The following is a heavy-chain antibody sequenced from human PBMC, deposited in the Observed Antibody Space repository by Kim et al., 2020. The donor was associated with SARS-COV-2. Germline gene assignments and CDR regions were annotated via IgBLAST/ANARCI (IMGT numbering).Heavy chain of an antibody. J-gene: IGHJ6*02. D-gene: IGHD3-10*01. CDR3: ARDLSYYYGSGNNYYYAMDV. V-gene: IGHV3-33*01. Sequence: GGSLRLSCAASGFTFSNYGIHWVRQAPGKGLEWVAVIWYDGSKQEYADSVKGRFSISRDNSKNTLDLQMSSLRAEDTAVYYCARDLSYYYGSGNNYYYAMDVWDQGTTVTVSS. CDR1: GFTFSNYG. CDR2: IWYDGSKQ.